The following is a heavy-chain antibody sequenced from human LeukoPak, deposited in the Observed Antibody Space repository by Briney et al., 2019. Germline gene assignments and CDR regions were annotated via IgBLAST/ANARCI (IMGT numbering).Heavy chain of an antibody. CDR3: AKFYYDSSGNRYCFDY. Sequence: GGSLRLSCAASGFTFSGSAMHWVRQAPGKGLEWVSTISGGGSSTYYADSVKGRFTISRDNSKNTLYLQMNSLRAEDTAVYYCAKFYYDSSGNRYCFDYWGQGTLVTVSS. V-gene: IGHV3-23*01. D-gene: IGHD3-22*01. J-gene: IGHJ4*02. CDR1: GFTFSGSA. CDR2: ISGGGSST.